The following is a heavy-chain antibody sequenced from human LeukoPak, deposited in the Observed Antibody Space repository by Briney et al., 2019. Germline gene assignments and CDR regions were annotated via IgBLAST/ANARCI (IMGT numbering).Heavy chain of an antibody. V-gene: IGHV4-39*01. CDR2: IYYSGST. CDR1: GGSISGYY. J-gene: IGHJ4*02. D-gene: IGHD4-17*01. Sequence: SETLSLTCTVSGGSISGYYWSWIRQPPGKGLEWIGSIYYSGSTYYNPSLKSRVTISVDTSKNQFSLKLSSVTAADTAVYYCARGTTVTSSFDYWGQGTLVTVSS. CDR3: ARGTTVTSSFDY.